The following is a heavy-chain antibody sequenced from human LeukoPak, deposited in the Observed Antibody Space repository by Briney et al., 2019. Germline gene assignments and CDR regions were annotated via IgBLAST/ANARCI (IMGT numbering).Heavy chain of an antibody. CDR2: ISGSGSDT. D-gene: IGHD2-2*01. CDR3: AKVTTDRRSSSCFLPYAFDF. Sequence: PGGSLRLSCGASGFTFSISAINWVRQAPGKGLEWVSSISGSGSDTFYADSVKGRFAISRDNSRNMVFLLMNTLRTEDTAIYYCAKVTTDRRSSSCFLPYAFDFWGHGTMVAVSS. CDR1: GFTFSISA. V-gene: IGHV3-23*01. J-gene: IGHJ3*01.